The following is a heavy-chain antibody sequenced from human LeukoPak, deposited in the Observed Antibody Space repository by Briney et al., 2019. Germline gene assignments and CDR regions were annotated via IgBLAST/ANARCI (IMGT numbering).Heavy chain of an antibody. V-gene: IGHV4-4*07. Sequence: PSETLSLTCTVSGGSINSHYYWNWFRQPAGKGLEWIGRIYSSGNSYYNASLQSRVTMSVDTSKNQFSLKLSSVTAADTAVYYCARDTNWFDPWGQGTLVTVSS. CDR1: GGSINSHYY. CDR3: ARDTNWFDP. CDR2: IYSSGNS. J-gene: IGHJ5*02.